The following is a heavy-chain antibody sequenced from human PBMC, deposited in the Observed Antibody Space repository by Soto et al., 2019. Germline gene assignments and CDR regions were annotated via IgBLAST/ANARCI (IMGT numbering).Heavy chain of an antibody. CDR3: AKSRYSDSSGDFYDY. D-gene: IGHD3-22*01. CDR1: GFTFSSYA. V-gene: IGHV3-23*01. J-gene: IGHJ4*02. Sequence: QPGGSLRLSCAASGFTFSSYAMSWVRQAPGKGLEWVSGIGGSGRTTYYADSVKGRFTISRDNSNNTLFLQMNSLRAEDTAVYYCAKSRYSDSSGDFYDYWGQGTLVTVSS. CDR2: IGGSGRTT.